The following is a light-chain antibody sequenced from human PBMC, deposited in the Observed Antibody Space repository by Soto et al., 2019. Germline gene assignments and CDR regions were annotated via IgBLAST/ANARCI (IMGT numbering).Light chain of an antibody. CDR1: SSDVGSYNL. Sequence: QSALTQPASVSPSPAPPLPLSCTGTSSDVGSYNLVSWYQHHPGKAPKLMIYEGSKRPSGVSNRFSGSKSGNTASLTISGLQAEDEADYYCCSYAGSSTFWVFGGGTKLTVL. J-gene: IGLJ3*02. CDR2: EGS. V-gene: IGLV2-23*03. CDR3: CSYAGSSTFWV.